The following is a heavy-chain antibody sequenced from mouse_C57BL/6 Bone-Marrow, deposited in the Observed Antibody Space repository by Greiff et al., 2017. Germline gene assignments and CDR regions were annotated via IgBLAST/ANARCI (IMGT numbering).Heavy chain of an antibody. Sequence: EVQVVESGGGLVQPGGSMKLSCVASGFTFSNYWMNWVRQSPEKGLEWVAQIRLKSDNYATHYAESVKGRFTISRDDSKSSVYLQMNNLRAEDTGIYYCIYDGYFAMDYWGQGTSVTVSS. V-gene: IGHV6-3*01. CDR3: IYDGYFAMDY. D-gene: IGHD2-3*01. J-gene: IGHJ4*01. CDR2: IRLKSDNYAT. CDR1: GFTFSNYW.